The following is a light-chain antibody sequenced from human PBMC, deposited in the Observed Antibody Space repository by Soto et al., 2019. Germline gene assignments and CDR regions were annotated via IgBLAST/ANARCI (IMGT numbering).Light chain of an antibody. Sequence: QSVLTQPASVSGSPRQSITISCTGTSSDVGGYNYVSWYQQHPGKAPKLMIYDVSNRPSGVSNRFSGSKSGNTASLTISGLQAEDEADYYCSSYTSSSTLFGTGTKLTVL. V-gene: IGLV2-14*01. CDR2: DVS. CDR3: SSYTSSSTL. J-gene: IGLJ1*01. CDR1: SSDVGGYNY.